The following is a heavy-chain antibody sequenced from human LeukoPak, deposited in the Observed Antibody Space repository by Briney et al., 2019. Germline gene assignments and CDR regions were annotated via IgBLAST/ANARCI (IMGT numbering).Heavy chain of an antibody. CDR1: GFTFSDYW. CDR2: MKQDGSEK. J-gene: IGHJ6*03. Sequence: GGSLRLSCAASGFTFSDYWMSWVRQAAGKGLEWVANMKQDGSEKYYVDSVKGRFTISRDNAKNSLFLQMNSLRAEDTAVYYCARDTHSSRRHYMDVWGKGTTVTVSS. V-gene: IGHV3-7*01. D-gene: IGHD2-15*01. CDR3: ARDTHSSRRHYMDV.